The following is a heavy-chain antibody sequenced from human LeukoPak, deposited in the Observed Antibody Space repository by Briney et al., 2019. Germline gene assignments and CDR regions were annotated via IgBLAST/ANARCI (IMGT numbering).Heavy chain of an antibody. V-gene: IGHV4-61*01. J-gene: IGHJ3*02. CDR2: IYYSGST. D-gene: IGHD3-10*01. CDR1: GGSVSSGSYY. CDR3: AREERYYLSAFDI. Sequence: SETLSLTCTVSGGSVSSGSYYWSWIRQPPGKGLEWIGYIYYSGSTNYNPSLKSRVTISVDTSKNQFSLKLGSVTAADTAVYYCAREERYYLSAFDIWGQGTMVTVSS.